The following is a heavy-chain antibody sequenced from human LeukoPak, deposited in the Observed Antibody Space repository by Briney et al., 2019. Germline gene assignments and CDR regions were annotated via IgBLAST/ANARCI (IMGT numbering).Heavy chain of an antibody. CDR1: GGSIRTTSSY. J-gene: IGHJ4*02. V-gene: IGHV4-39*07. CDR2: IFYSGYT. Sequence: KSSETLSLTCTVSGGSIRTTSSYWGWIRQPPGKGLEWIGSIFYSGYTYSNSSLESRVTMSVDTSKNQFSLKLISVTAADTAVYYCAGRGYNFDSWGQGTLVTVSS. CDR3: AGRGYNFDS. D-gene: IGHD5-18*01.